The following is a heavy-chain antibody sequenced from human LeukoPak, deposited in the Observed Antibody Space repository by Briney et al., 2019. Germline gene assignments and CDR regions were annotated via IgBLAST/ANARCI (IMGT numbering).Heavy chain of an antibody. CDR3: ARPPVAGLYYFDY. Sequence: GGSLRLSCAASGFTFGSYAMSWVRQAPGKGLEWVSAISGSGGSTYYADSVKGRFTISRDNSKNTLYLQMNSLRAEDTAVYYCARPPVAGLYYFDYWGQGTLVTVSS. CDR2: ISGSGGST. J-gene: IGHJ4*02. CDR1: GFTFGSYA. V-gene: IGHV3-23*01. D-gene: IGHD6-19*01.